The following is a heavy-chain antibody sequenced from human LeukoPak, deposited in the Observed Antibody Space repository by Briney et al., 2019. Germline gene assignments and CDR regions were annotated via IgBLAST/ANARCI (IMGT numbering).Heavy chain of an antibody. CDR3: AKGGGSGSYFLYFDY. CDR2: ISLSGDDT. V-gene: IGHV3-23*01. D-gene: IGHD1-26*01. CDR1: GLTFSIYG. J-gene: IGHJ4*02. Sequence: PGGALRLSCVASGLTFSIYGIHWVRHAPGKGLEWVSGISLSGDDTYYADSVKGRFIISRDDSKNTLYLQMNSLRVEDTAVYYCAKGGGSGSYFLYFDYWGQGTLVTVSS.